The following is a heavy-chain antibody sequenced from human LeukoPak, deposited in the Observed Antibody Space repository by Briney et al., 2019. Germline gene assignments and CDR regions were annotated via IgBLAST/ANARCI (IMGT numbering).Heavy chain of an antibody. CDR3: ARGNGIRPRWYFDY. D-gene: IGHD1-1*01. CDR1: GFTFSNDG. V-gene: IGHV3-23*01. J-gene: IGHJ4*02. Sequence: PGGSLRLSCAASGFTFSNDGMSWIRQAPGKGLEWVSGIGATGADTYFGDSVKGRSTISRDNSKKTLYLQLNSLRAEDTALYYCARGNGIRPRWYFDYWGQGTLVTVSS. CDR2: IGATGADT.